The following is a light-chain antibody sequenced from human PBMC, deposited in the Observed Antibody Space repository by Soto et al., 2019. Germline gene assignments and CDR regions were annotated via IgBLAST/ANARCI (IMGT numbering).Light chain of an antibody. CDR2: GAF. CDR1: QSVSSN. J-gene: IGKJ4*01. CDR3: QQYKNWPPLT. V-gene: IGKV3-15*01. Sequence: EIVMTQSPATLSVSPGERATLSCRASQSVSSNLAWYQQKPGQAPRLLIYGAFTRATGIPARFSGSGSGTEFTLTISSLQSEDFAVYYCQQYKNWPPLTFGRGTKVEIK.